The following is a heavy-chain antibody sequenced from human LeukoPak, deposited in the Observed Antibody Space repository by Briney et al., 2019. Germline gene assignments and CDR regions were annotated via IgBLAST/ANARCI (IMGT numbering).Heavy chain of an antibody. CDR2: IIPMLGKT. Sequence: SVKVSCKASGGTFDNYAVNWVREAPGLGLEWMGRIIPMLGKTNSAQKFQDRVTFTADKSTGTAYMELTHLRPDDTAVYFCARGLFGGFAAAPFDHWGQGTLVTVSS. CDR1: GGTFDNYA. J-gene: IGHJ4*02. V-gene: IGHV1-69*04. CDR3: ARGLFGGFAAAPFDH. D-gene: IGHD2-2*01.